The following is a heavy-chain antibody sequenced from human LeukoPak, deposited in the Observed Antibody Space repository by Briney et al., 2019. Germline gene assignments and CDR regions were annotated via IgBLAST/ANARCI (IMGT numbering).Heavy chain of an antibody. Sequence: GGSLRLSCAASGFTFSSYGMSWVRQAPGKGLEWVSAIRGSGGSTYYADSVKGRFTISRDNSKNPQYLQMNRLSAEATAVYYCAKDSHTLPVIAVAGTDYWGQRTLVTVSS. CDR2: IRGSGGST. CDR3: AKDSHTLPVIAVAGTDY. V-gene: IGHV3-23*01. CDR1: GFTFSSYG. J-gene: IGHJ4*02. D-gene: IGHD6-19*01.